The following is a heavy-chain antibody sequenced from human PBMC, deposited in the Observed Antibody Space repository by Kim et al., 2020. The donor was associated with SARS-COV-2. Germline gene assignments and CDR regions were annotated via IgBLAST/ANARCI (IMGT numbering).Heavy chain of an antibody. CDR3: ARLNYYDSSGYYEFDY. V-gene: IGHV4-39*01. D-gene: IGHD3-22*01. Sequence: SETLSLTCTVSGGSISSSNYWGWIRQPPGKGLEWIGSIYYSGSTYYNPSLKSRVTISVDTSKNQFSLKLSSVTAADTAVYYCARLNYYDSSGYYEFDYWGQGTLVTVSS. CDR2: IYYSGST. CDR1: GGSISSSNY. J-gene: IGHJ4*02.